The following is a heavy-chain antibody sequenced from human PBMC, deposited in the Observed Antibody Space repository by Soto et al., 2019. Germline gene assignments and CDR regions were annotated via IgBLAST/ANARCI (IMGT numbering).Heavy chain of an antibody. V-gene: IGHV3-21*01. D-gene: IGHD2-2*01. CDR2: ISSSSSYI. Sequence: PGGSLRLSCAAAGFTFSSYSMNWVRQAPGKGLEWVSSISSSSSYIYYADSVKGRFTISRDNAKNSLYLQMNSLRAEDTAVYYCARSPGGVVPAAMPVDYYYYMDVWGKGTTVTVSS. CDR1: GFTFSSYS. CDR3: ARSPGGVVPAAMPVDYYYYMDV. J-gene: IGHJ6*03.